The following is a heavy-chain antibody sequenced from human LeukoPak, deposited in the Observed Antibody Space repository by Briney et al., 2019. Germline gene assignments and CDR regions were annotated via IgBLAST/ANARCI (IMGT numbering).Heavy chain of an antibody. Sequence: ASLKVSRKASGYTFTSYDINWVRQATGQRLEWMGWMNPNSGNTGYAQKFQGRVTMTRNTSISTAYMELSSLRSEDTAVYYCARPMTENYYYYGMDVWGQGTTATVSS. V-gene: IGHV1-8*01. CDR3: ARPMTENYYYYGMDV. CDR2: MNPNSGNT. CDR1: GYTFTSYD. J-gene: IGHJ6*02.